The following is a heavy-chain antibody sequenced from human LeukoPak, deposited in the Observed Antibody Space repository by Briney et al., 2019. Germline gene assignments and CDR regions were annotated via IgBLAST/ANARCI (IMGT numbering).Heavy chain of an antibody. J-gene: IGHJ4*02. CDR1: GDSVSSNSAA. V-gene: IGHV6-1*01. CDR3: ARGYSGMIDQ. Sequence: SQTLSLTCAISGDSVSSNSAACNWIRQSPSRGLEWLGSTYYRSKWYNCYAVSVKSRITINPDTSKNNFSLQLNSVTPEDTAVYYCARGYSGMIDQWGQGTLVTVSS. CDR2: TYYRSKWYN. D-gene: IGHD2-15*01.